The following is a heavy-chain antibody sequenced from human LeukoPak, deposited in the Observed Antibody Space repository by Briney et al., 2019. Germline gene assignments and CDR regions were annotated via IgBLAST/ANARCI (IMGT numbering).Heavy chain of an antibody. J-gene: IGHJ4*02. D-gene: IGHD1-26*01. CDR3: ARVLGATGDFDY. V-gene: IGHV4-59*01. CDR2: IYYSGST. CDR1: GGSISSYY. Sequence: PSETLSPTCTVSGGSISSYYWSWIRQPPGKGLEWIGYIYYSGSTNYNPSLKSRVTISVDTSKNQSSLKLSSVTAADTAVYYCARVLGATGDFDYWGQGTLVTVSS.